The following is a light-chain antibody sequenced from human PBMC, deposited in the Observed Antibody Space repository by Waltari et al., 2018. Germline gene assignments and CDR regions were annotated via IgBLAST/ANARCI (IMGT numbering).Light chain of an antibody. CDR3: QQTYTSPPT. J-gene: IGKJ5*01. V-gene: IGKV1-39*01. Sequence: DIQMTQSPPSLSASVGDRVTIPCRASRDISRDLNWFQQKPGKAPKLLIYGVSSLQSGSPSRFSGSGSGTDFTLTITSLQPEDFATYYCQQTYTSPPTFGQGTRLEI. CDR2: GVS. CDR1: RDISRD.